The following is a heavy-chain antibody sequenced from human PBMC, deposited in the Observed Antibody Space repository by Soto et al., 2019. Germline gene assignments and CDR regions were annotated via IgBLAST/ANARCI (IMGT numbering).Heavy chain of an antibody. CDR3: TKDLGYIYGYY. CDR1: GFSFGDSV. J-gene: IGHJ4*02. D-gene: IGHD5-18*01. V-gene: IGHV3-49*03. CDR2: IGSKAYGETT. Sequence: GRSLRLSSTGSGFSFGDSVMTWFRQAPGKGLEWVGFIGSKAYGETTESAASVKGRFTISRDDSKSIDYLQMDSLKTEDKAMYYCTKDLGYIYGYYWGQGTFVTV.